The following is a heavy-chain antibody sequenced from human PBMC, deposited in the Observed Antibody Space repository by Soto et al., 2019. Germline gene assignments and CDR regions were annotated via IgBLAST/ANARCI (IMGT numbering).Heavy chain of an antibody. D-gene: IGHD3-16*01. CDR3: ARVGGSADSSTRGTY. CDR1: GGSFSDYY. CDR2: INHSGSS. J-gene: IGHJ4*02. Sequence: SETLSLTCAVYGGSFSDYYWSWIRQPPGKGLEWIGEINHSGSSNYNPSLKGRVTISVDTSKKQFSLKLTSVTVADTSVYYCARVGGSADSSTRGTYWGQGTLVTVSS. V-gene: IGHV4-34*01.